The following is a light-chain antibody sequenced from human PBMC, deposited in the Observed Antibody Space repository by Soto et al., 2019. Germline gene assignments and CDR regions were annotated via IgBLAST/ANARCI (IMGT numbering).Light chain of an antibody. CDR2: GAS. Sequence: EIVLPQPPGTLSLSPGERENLSRRASQSVSSSYLAWYQQKPGQAPRLIIYGASSRATGIPDRFSGSGSGTDFTLTISRLEPEDVAVYYCQQYGSSPRTFGQGTKVDIK. J-gene: IGKJ1*01. CDR1: QSVSSSY. V-gene: IGKV3-20*01. CDR3: QQYGSSPRT.